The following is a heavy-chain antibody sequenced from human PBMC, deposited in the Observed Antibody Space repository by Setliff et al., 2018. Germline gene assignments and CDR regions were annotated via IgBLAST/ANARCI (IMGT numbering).Heavy chain of an antibody. CDR3: ATGDVYDSSAFFSDWFDP. CDR1: GGSFSAYY. Sequence: NLSETLSLTCTVYGGSFSAYYWSWIRQPPGKGLEWIGEISHGGGTNYNPSLKSRVTISIDTSKNLFSLKLTSVTAADTAVYYCATGDVYDSSAFFSDWFDPWGQGTLVTV. D-gene: IGHD3-22*01. V-gene: IGHV4-34*01. J-gene: IGHJ5*02. CDR2: ISHGGGT.